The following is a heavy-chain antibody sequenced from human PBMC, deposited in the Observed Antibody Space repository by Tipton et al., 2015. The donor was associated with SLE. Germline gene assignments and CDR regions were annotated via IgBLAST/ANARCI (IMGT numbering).Heavy chain of an antibody. CDR1: GGSISSYY. V-gene: IGHV4-59*12. CDR3: ARGVAGYFHFCYMDV. J-gene: IGHJ6*03. CDR2: IYYSGNT. Sequence: TLSLTCTVSGGSISSYYWSWIRQPPGKGLEWIGYIYYSGNTNYNPSLKSRGTFSLDTSKNHFSLSLTSVTAADTAIYYCARGVAGYFHFCYMDVWAKGTTVTIS.